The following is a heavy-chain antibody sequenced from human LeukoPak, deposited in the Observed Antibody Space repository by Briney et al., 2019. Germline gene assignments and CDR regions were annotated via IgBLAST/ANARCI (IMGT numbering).Heavy chain of an antibody. V-gene: IGHV1-69*13. CDR1: GGTFSSYA. Sequence: ASVKVSRKASGGTFSSYAISWVRQAPGQGLEWMGGIIPIFGTANYAQKFQGRVTITADESTSTAYMELSSLRSEDTAVYYCARGISGYSSGWGFDPWGQGTLVTVSS. CDR2: IIPIFGTA. CDR3: ARGISGYSSGWGFDP. D-gene: IGHD6-19*01. J-gene: IGHJ5*02.